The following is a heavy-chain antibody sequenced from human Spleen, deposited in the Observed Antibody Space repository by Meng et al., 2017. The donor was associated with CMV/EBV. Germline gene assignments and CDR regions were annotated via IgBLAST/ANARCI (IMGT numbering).Heavy chain of an antibody. CDR1: GGSISSSSYY. CDR2: IYYSGST. CDR3: ARHTASQSRSWFDL. J-gene: IGHJ5*02. Sequence: SETLSLTCTVSGGSISSSSYYWGWIRQPPGKGLEWIGSIYYSGSTYYNPSLKSRVTISVDTSKNQFSLKLSSVTAADTAVYYCARHTASQSRSWFDLWGQGTLVTVSS. V-gene: IGHV4-39*01. D-gene: IGHD4-17*01.